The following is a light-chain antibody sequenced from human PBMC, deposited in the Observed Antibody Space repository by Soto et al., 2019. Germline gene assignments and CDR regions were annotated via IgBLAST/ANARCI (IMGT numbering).Light chain of an antibody. CDR1: QSLLHSNGYNF. CDR3: MQALQTPPT. CDR2: LGS. V-gene: IGKV2-28*01. J-gene: IGKJ1*01. Sequence: DIVMTQSPLSLPVTPGEPASISCRSSQSLLHSNGYNFLDWYLQKPGQSPQLLIYLGSNRATGVPDRCSGSGSGADFTLKISRVEAEDVGVYYCMQALQTPPTFGLGTKVESK.